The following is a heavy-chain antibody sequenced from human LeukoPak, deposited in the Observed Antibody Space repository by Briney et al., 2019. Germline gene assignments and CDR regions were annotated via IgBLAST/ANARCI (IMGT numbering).Heavy chain of an antibody. CDR3: ARVRRESRPFWGDGYNYYFDY. D-gene: IGHD5-24*01. V-gene: IGHV1-69*13. CDR2: IIPIFGTA. J-gene: IGHJ4*02. Sequence: GASVKVSCKASGYTFTSYGISWVRQAPGQGLEWMGGIIPIFGTANYAQEFQGRVTITADESTSTAYMELSSLRSEDTAVYYCARVRRESRPFWGDGYNYYFDYWGQGTLVTVSS. CDR1: GYTFTSYG.